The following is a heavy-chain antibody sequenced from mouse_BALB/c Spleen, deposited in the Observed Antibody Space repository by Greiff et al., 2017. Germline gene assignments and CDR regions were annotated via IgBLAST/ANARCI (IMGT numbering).Heavy chain of an antibody. CDR1: GYSITSDYA. D-gene: IGHD2-1*01. J-gene: IGHJ4*01. Sequence: EVKLQESGPGLVKPSQSLSLTCTVTGYSITSDYAWNWIRQFPGNKLEWMGYISYSGSTSYNPSLKSRISITRDTSKNQFFLQLNSVTTEDTATYYCASGYGNLYAMDYWGQGTSVTVSS. V-gene: IGHV3-2*02. CDR2: ISYSGST. CDR3: ASGYGNLYAMDY.